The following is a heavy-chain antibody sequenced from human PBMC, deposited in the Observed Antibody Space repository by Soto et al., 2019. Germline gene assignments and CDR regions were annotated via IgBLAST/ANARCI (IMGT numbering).Heavy chain of an antibody. D-gene: IGHD6-13*01. CDR3: AKFIAAAGQGAFDI. Sequence: PGGSLRLSCAASGFTFSSYGMHWVRQAPGKGLEWVAVISYDGSNKYYADSVKGRFTISRDKSKNTLYLQMNSLRAEDTAVYYCAKFIAAAGQGAFDIWGQGTMVTVSS. CDR2: ISYDGSNK. V-gene: IGHV3-30*18. J-gene: IGHJ3*02. CDR1: GFTFSSYG.